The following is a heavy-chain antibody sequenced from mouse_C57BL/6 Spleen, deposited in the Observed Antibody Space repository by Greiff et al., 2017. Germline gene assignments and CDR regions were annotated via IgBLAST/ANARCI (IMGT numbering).Heavy chain of an antibody. V-gene: IGHV1-26*01. D-gene: IGHD1-1*01. CDR2: INPNNGGT. J-gene: IGHJ4*01. CDR3: ATPYYYGSSYAAMDY. CDR1: GYTFTDYY. Sequence: EVQLQQSGPELVQPGASVKISCKASGYTFTDYYMNWVKQSHGKSLEWIGDINPNNGGTSYNQKFKGKATLTVDKSSSTAYMELRSLTSEDSAVYYCATPYYYGSSYAAMDYWGQGTSVTVSS.